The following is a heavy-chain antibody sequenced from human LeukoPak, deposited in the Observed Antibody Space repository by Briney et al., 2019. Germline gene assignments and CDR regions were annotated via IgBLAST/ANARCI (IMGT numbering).Heavy chain of an antibody. Sequence: GGSLRLSCAASGFTVSTNYMSWVRQPPGKGLEGFSVIYSGGSTYYADSVKGRFTISRDNYKNTLYLQMNSLRAEDTAVYYCARERFQENYYYYGMDVWGQGTTVTVSS. CDR3: ARERFQENYYYYGMDV. J-gene: IGHJ6*02. CDR2: IYSGGST. V-gene: IGHV3-66*01. CDR1: GFTVSTNY.